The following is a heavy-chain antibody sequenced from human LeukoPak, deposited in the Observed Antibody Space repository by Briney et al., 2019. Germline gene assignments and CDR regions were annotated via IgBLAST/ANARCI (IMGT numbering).Heavy chain of an antibody. J-gene: IGHJ4*02. CDR1: GFTLRSYT. D-gene: IGHD4-17*01. Sequence: GGSLRLSCAASGFTLRSYTMNWVRQAPGKGLEWVSAISGSGGSTYYADSVKGRFTISRDNSKNTLYLQMNSLRAEDTAVYYCAKELNDYGSSFDYWGQGTLVTVSS. CDR2: ISGSGGST. V-gene: IGHV3-23*01. CDR3: AKELNDYGSSFDY.